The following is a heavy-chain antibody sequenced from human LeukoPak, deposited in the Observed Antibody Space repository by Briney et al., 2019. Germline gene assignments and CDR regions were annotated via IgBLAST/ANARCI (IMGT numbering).Heavy chain of an antibody. J-gene: IGHJ3*02. Sequence: SETLSLTCTVPGGSISTGGYYWSWIRQHPGKGLEWIAYIYYSGSTYYNPSLKSRVTIAVDTSKNQFSLRLRSVTAADTAVYYCATVRWNDGDAFDIWGQGTMVTVSS. V-gene: IGHV4-31*03. CDR3: ATVRWNDGDAFDI. CDR1: GGSISTGGYY. CDR2: IYYSGST. D-gene: IGHD1-1*01.